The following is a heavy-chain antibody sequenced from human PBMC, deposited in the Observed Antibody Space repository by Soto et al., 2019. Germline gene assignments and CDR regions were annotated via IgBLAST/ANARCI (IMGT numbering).Heavy chain of an antibody. CDR1: GFTFSSYA. CDR2: ISASGGST. CDR3: AKDSRVYGSGPFDY. D-gene: IGHD3-10*01. Sequence: EVQLLESGGGLVQPGTSLRLSCAVSGFTFSSYAMSWVRQAPGKGLEWVSAISASGGSTYFADSVKGRFTISRDNSRNTLYLQMNSLRADDTAVYYCAKDSRVYGSGPFDYWGQGTLVTVSS. J-gene: IGHJ4*02. V-gene: IGHV3-23*01.